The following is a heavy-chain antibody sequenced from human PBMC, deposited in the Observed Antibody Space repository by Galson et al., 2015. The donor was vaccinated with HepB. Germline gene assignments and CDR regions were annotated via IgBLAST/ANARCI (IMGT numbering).Heavy chain of an antibody. Sequence: SVKVSCKASGDSFSIYAMSWVQQAPGQGLEWMGGISPILGIPKYAQKFQDRVTITADKSTGTAFMELSSLRSEDTAVYYCARADDFWSGYRDAGTSRWFDSWGQGTLVIVSS. J-gene: IGHJ5*01. V-gene: IGHV1-69*10. D-gene: IGHD3-3*01. CDR3: ARADDFWSGYRDAGTSRWFDS. CDR1: GDSFSIYA. CDR2: ISPILGIP.